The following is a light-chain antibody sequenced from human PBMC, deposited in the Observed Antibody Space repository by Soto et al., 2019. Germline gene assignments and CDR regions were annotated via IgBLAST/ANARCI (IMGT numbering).Light chain of an antibody. Sequence: QAVVTQPPSASGTPGQRVTISCSGSSSNIGTYTVDWYQQVPGTAPKLLIYSNHQRPSGVPDRFSGSRSGTSASLAISGLQSEDEAEYYCASWDDSLRAVIFGGGTKVTVL. CDR2: SNH. J-gene: IGLJ2*01. V-gene: IGLV1-44*01. CDR1: SSNIGTYT. CDR3: ASWDDSLRAVI.